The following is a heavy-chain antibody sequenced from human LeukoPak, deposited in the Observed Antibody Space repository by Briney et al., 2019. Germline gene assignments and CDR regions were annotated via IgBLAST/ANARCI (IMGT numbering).Heavy chain of an antibody. J-gene: IGHJ4*02. Sequence: ASVKVSCKASGYTFTSYAMHWVRQAPGQRLEWMGWINAGNGNTKYSQKLQGRVTITRDTSASTAYMELSSLRSEDTAVYYCARAFYPYYYDSSGSTPGDYWGQGTLVTVSS. D-gene: IGHD3-22*01. CDR3: ARAFYPYYYDSSGSTPGDY. CDR2: INAGNGNT. CDR1: GYTFTSYA. V-gene: IGHV1-3*01.